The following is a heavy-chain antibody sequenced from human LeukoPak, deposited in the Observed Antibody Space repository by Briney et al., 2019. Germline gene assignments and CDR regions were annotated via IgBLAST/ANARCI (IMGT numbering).Heavy chain of an antibody. CDR1: GGSISRYY. V-gene: IGHV4-4*07. Sequence: SETLSLTCTVSGGSISRYYWRWIRQPAVKGLEWIGRIYTSGVTKYNPSLKSRVTMSVDTSKNQFSLKLSSVTAADTAVYYCAREAEDIVVVPAATYYYYYYMDVWGKGTTVTVSS. J-gene: IGHJ6*03. CDR2: IYTSGVT. CDR3: AREAEDIVVVPAATYYYYYYMDV. D-gene: IGHD2-2*01.